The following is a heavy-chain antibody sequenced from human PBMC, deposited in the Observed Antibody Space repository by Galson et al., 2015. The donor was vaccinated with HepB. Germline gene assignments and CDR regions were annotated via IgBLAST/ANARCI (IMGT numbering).Heavy chain of an antibody. D-gene: IGHD3-22*01. J-gene: IGHJ6*03. CDR1: GGTFSSYA. CDR2: IIPIFGTA. V-gene: IGHV1-69*13. Sequence: SVKVSCKASGGTFSSYAISWVRQAPGQGLEWMGGIIPIFGTANYAQKFQGRVTITADESTSTAYMELSSLRSEDTAVYYCARSPYYYDSSGYYIRYYYYYMDVWGKGTTVTVSS. CDR3: ARSPYYYDSSGYYIRYYYYYMDV.